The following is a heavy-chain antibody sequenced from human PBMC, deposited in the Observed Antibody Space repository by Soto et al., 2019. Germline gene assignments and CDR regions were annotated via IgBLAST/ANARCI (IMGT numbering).Heavy chain of an antibody. CDR1: GYTFTRYG. CDR3: ARRLSAGDYNYFDY. CDR2: ISAYNGNT. J-gene: IGHJ4*02. V-gene: IGHV1-18*01. D-gene: IGHD4-17*01. Sequence: ASVKASCKASGYTFTRYGISWVRHAPGQGLEWMGWISAYNGNTNYAQKLQGRVTMTTDTSTSTAYMELRSLRSDDTAVYYCARRLSAGDYNYFDYWGQGTLVTVSS.